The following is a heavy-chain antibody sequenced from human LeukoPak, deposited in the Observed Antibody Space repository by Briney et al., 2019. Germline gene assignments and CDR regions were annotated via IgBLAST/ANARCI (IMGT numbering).Heavy chain of an antibody. D-gene: IGHD5-18*01. J-gene: IGHJ4*02. V-gene: IGHV3-30*04. Sequence: GGSLRLSCAASGFTFSSYAMHWVRQAPGKGLEWGADISYDGSNKYYTDSVKGRVTISRDNSKNTLYLQMNSLRAEDTAVCYCAKDSSALGPSWGQGTLVTVSS. CDR1: GFTFSSYA. CDR3: AKDSSALGPS. CDR2: ISYDGSNK.